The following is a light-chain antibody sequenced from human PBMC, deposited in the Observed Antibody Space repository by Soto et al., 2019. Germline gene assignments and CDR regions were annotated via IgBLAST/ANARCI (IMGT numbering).Light chain of an antibody. CDR3: CSSAGSSTFWV. CDR2: EGN. J-gene: IGLJ3*02. V-gene: IGLV2-23*03. CDR1: SSDVGSYNL. Sequence: QSALTQPASVSGSPGQSITISCTGTSSDVGSYNLVSWYQQHPGNAPKLMIYEGNKRPSEVSNRFSGSKSGNTASLTISGLQAEDGADYYCCSSAGSSTFWVFGGGTKVTVL.